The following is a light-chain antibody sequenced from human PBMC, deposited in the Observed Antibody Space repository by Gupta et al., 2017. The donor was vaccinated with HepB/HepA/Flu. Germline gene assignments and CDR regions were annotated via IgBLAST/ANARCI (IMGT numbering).Light chain of an antibody. CDR3: LQDYNYPRT. J-gene: IGKJ1*01. CDR1: QGIRND. CDR2: AAS. Sequence: AIQMTQSPSSLSASVGDRVTITCRASQGIRNDLGWYQQKPGKAPKLLIYAASSLQSGVPSRFSGSGSGSGTDFTLTISSLQPEDFATYYCLQDYNYPRTFGQGTKVEIK. V-gene: IGKV1-6*01.